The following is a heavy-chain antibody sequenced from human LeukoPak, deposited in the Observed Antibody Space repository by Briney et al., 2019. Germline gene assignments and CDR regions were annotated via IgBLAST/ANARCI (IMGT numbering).Heavy chain of an antibody. CDR2: ISSSGSST. CDR1: GFPCSDVY. CDR3: ARDRGRVVGECFDY. J-gene: IGHJ4*02. V-gene: IGHV3-11*06. Sequence: GGSLRLSCAASGFPCSDVYMSWISQAPGKGLEWVSYISSSGSSTKYADSVKGRFTISRDNAKNSLYLQMNSLRVEDTAVYYCARDRGRVVGECFDYWGQGSLVTVSS. D-gene: IGHD3-3*01.